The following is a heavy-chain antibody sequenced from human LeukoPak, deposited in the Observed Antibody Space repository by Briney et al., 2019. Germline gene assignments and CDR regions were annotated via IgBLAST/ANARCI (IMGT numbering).Heavy chain of an antibody. J-gene: IGHJ4*02. D-gene: IGHD1-14*01. V-gene: IGHV3-23*01. CDR2: ISDNGGST. CDR1: GFTFSSYA. CDR3: AEGRYLYYFDY. Sequence: GGSLRLSCAASGFTFSSYAMSWVRQAPGKGLEWVSVISDNGGSTYYADSVKGRFTISRDNSKNTLYLQMNSLRAEDTAVYYCAEGRYLYYFDYWGQGTLVTVSS.